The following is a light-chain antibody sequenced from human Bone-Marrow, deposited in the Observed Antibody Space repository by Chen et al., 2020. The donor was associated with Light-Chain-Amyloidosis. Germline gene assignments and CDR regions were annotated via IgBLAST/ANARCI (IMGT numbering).Light chain of an antibody. J-gene: IGLJ3*02. Sequence: SYVLTQPSSLSVAPGQTATIACGGNNIGSTSVHWYQQTPGQAPLLVVYDDSYRPSGIPERLSGSNSGNTATPTISRVEAGDEADYYCQVWDRSSDRPVFGGGTKLTVL. V-gene: IGLV3-21*02. CDR2: DDS. CDR3: QVWDRSSDRPV. CDR1: NIGSTS.